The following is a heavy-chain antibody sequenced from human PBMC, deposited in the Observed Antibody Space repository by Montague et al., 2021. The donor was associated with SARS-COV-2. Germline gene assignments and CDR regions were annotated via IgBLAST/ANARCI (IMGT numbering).Heavy chain of an antibody. CDR2: ISYTGST. Sequence: SETLSLTCTVSGGSISSNLFYWGWIRQTPGKGLEWIGDISYTGSTYYNPSLKGRVTVAVDTSKNQFSLRLISLTAADTAVYYCARTLRKLRYFDWPEYYFDYWGQGTLVTVSS. J-gene: IGHJ4*02. CDR1: GGSISSNLFY. V-gene: IGHV4-39*01. CDR3: ARTLRKLRYFDWPEYYFDY. D-gene: IGHD3-9*01.